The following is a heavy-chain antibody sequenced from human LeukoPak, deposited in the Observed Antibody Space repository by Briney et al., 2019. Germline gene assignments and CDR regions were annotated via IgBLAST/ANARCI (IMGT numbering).Heavy chain of an antibody. Sequence: GGSLRLSCAVSGFTFRSYAMNWVRQAPGKGLEWVSAISGSGGSTYYADSVKGRFTISRDNTKNSLYLQMNSLRAEDTAVYYCAELGITMIGGVWGKGTTVTISS. CDR2: ISGSGGST. J-gene: IGHJ6*04. V-gene: IGHV3-23*01. CDR1: GFTFRSYA. CDR3: AELGITMIGGV. D-gene: IGHD3-10*02.